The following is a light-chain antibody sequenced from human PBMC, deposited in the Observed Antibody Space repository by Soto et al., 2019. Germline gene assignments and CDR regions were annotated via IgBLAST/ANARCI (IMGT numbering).Light chain of an antibody. J-gene: IGKJ1*01. Sequence: DIVMTQSPDSLAVSLGERATINCKSSQSVLYSSNNKNSVAWYQQKPGQPPQLLIYWASTRESGVPDRFSGREAGTVFPPTTSSRQAEVVAFYYCQKYYTTGWTFGKGPKGE. CDR3: QKYYTTGWT. CDR1: QSVLYSSNNKNS. CDR2: WAS. V-gene: IGKV4-1*01.